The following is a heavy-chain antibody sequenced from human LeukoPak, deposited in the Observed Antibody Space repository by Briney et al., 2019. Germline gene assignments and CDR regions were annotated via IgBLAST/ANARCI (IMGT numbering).Heavy chain of an antibody. D-gene: IGHD3-10*01. J-gene: IGHJ4*02. CDR1: GFTFSSHS. V-gene: IGHV3-48*04. CDR2: ISISTSTI. Sequence: GGSLRLSCAASGFTFSSHSMHWVRQAPGKGLEWISYISISTSTIYYADSVKGRFTISRDNAKNSLYLQMNSLRAEDTAVYYCARDVFHGSGSPYFDPWGQGALVTVSS. CDR3: ARDVFHGSGSPYFDP.